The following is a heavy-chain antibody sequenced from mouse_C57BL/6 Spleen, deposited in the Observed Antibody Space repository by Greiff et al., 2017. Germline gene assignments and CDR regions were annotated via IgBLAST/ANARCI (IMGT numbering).Heavy chain of an antibody. J-gene: IGHJ1*03. CDR1: GFTFSDYG. CDR3: ARAGYWYFDV. Sequence: DVKLVESGGGLVKPGGSLKLSCAASGFTFSDYGMHWVRQAPEKGLEWVAYISSGSSTICYADTVKGRFTISRDNAKNTLFLQMPRLRSEDAAMSSCARAGYWYFDVWGTATTVTVSS. CDR2: ISSGSSTI. V-gene: IGHV5-17*01.